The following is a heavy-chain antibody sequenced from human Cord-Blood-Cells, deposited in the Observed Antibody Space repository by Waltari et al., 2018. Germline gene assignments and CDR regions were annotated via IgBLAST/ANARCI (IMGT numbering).Heavy chain of an antibody. V-gene: IGHV3-7*01. CDR3: AREESSSWPNWFDP. J-gene: IGHJ5*02. CDR1: GFTFSSYW. Sequence: EVQLVESGGGLVQPGGSLRLSCAASGFTFSSYWMRWVRQAPGKGLEWVANMKRDGSEKYYVDSVKGRFTISRDNAKNSLYLQMNSLRAEDTAVYYCAREESSSWPNWFDPWGQGTLVTVSS. CDR2: MKRDGSEK. D-gene: IGHD6-13*01.